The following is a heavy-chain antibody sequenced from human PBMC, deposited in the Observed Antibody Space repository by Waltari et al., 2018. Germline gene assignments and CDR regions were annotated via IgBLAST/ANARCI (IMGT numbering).Heavy chain of an antibody. CDR2: IEHSGST. J-gene: IGHJ3*02. CDR1: GGSISSGGYY. V-gene: IGHV4-30-4*08. D-gene: IGHD3-3*01. Sequence: QVQLQESGPGLVKPSQTLSLTCTVSGGSISSGGYYWSWIRKPPGKGLEWIWKIEHSGSTKYNPASKSGGTILVDRSKNQFSLKLRSVIAADTAVYYCAREREKRGLFGVVHAFDIWGQGTMVTVSS. CDR3: AREREKRGLFGVVHAFDI.